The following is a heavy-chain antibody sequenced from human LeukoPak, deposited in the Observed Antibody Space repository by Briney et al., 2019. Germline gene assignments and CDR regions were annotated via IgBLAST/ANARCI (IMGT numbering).Heavy chain of an antibody. D-gene: IGHD3-22*01. Sequence: PGGSLRLSCAGSGFSFGSYAMTWVRQAPGKGLECVSSTNGNGGSTYYADSVKGRLTISRDNSKNTLYLQMNSLRAEDTAVYYCAKTHDSSGYLRSHFDYCGQGTLVTVSS. CDR2: TNGNGGST. CDR3: AKTHDSSGYLRSHFDY. V-gene: IGHV3-23*01. CDR1: GFSFGSYA. J-gene: IGHJ4*02.